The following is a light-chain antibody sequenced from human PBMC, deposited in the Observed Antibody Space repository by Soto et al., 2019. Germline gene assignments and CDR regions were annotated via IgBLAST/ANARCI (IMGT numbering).Light chain of an antibody. J-gene: IGLJ7*01. V-gene: IGLV1-40*01. CDR2: GST. CDR3: QSYDSSLGGSV. Sequence: QSVLTQPPSVSGAPGQGVSISCSGTSSNIGAGYDVHWYQHLPGTAPKLLIYGSTHRPSGVPDRFSGSKSDTAASLAITGLQADDEADYYCQSYDSSLGGSVFGTGTQLTVL. CDR1: SSNIGAGYD.